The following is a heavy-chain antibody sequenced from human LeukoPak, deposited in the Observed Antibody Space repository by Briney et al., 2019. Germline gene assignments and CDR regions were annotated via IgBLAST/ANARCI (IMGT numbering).Heavy chain of an antibody. Sequence: GGSLRLSCAASGFTFSSYSMNWVRQAPGKGLEWVSSISSSSSYIYYADSVKGRFTISRDNAKNSLYVQMNSLRAEDTAVYYCARAGSTSRSYYFDYWGQGTLVTVSS. CDR1: GFTFSSYS. D-gene: IGHD2-2*01. V-gene: IGHV3-21*01. J-gene: IGHJ4*02. CDR3: ARAGSTSRSYYFDY. CDR2: ISSSSSYI.